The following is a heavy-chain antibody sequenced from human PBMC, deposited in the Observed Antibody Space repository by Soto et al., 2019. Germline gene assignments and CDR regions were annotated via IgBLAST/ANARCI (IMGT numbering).Heavy chain of an antibody. V-gene: IGHV3-7*03. CDR2: IKQDGSEK. J-gene: IGHJ6*02. CDR3: ASQHRTNWNYPTTMDV. D-gene: IGHD1-7*01. Sequence: GGSLRLSCAASGFTFSSYWMSWVRQAPGKGLEWVATIKQDGSEKYYEDSLKGRFTISRDNANNSLYLQMNSLRAEDTAVYYCASQHRTNWNYPTTMDVWGQGTTVTVSS. CDR1: GFTFSSYW.